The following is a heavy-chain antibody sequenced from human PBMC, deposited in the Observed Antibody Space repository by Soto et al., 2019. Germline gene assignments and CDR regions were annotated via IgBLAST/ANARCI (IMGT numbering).Heavy chain of an antibody. J-gene: IGHJ5*02. CDR3: VRDASSGYRGWWDP. Sequence: ASVKVSCKASGHTFTSYGISWVRQAPGQGLEWMGLLIPYNGDRIYAQKFQGRVILTTDTATNTAYMELGSLRSDDTAVYYCVRDASSGYRGWWDPWGQGTLVTVSS. D-gene: IGHD5-12*01. CDR2: LIPYNGDR. V-gene: IGHV1-18*01. CDR1: GHTFTSYG.